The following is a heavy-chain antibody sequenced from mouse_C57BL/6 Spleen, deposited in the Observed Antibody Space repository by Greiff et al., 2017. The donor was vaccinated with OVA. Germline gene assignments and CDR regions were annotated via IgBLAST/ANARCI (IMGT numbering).Heavy chain of an antibody. J-gene: IGHJ1*03. Sequence: VQLQQSGAELAKPGASVKLSCKASGYTFTSYWMHWVKQRPGQGLEWIGYINPSSGYTKYNQKFKDKATLTADTSSSTAYMQLSSLTYEDSAVYDGAREMTTVVAPYGDCDVWGTGTTVTVSS. CDR3: AREMTTVVAPYGDCDV. D-gene: IGHD1-1*01. CDR2: INPSSGYT. V-gene: IGHV1-7*01. CDR1: GYTFTSYW.